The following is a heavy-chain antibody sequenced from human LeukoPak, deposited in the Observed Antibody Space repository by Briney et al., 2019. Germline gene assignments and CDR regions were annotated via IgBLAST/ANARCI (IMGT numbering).Heavy chain of an antibody. CDR3: ARSTHTAMVSYYYYGMDV. J-gene: IGHJ6*02. V-gene: IGHV1-46*01. Sequence: ASVKVSCKASGYTFTSYYMHWVRQAPGQGLEWMGIMNPSGGSTNYAQKFQGRVSMTRDTSTSTVYMELSSLRSEDTAVYYCARSTHTAMVSYYYYGMDVWGQGTTVTVSS. CDR1: GYTFTSYY. CDR2: MNPSGGST. D-gene: IGHD5-18*01.